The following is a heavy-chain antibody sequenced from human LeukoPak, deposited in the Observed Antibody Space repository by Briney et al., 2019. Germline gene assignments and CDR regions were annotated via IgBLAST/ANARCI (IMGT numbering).Heavy chain of an antibody. J-gene: IGHJ6*03. D-gene: IGHD3-9*01. CDR3: ARGVLRYFDWLLYRYYYYYMDV. Sequence: ASVKVSCKASGYTFTSYGINWVRQATGQGLEWMGWMNPNSGNTGYAQKFQGRVTMTRNTSISTAYMELSSLRSEDTAVYYCARGVLRYFDWLLYRYYYYYMDVWGKGTTVTISS. CDR1: GYTFTSYG. CDR2: MNPNSGNT. V-gene: IGHV1-8*01.